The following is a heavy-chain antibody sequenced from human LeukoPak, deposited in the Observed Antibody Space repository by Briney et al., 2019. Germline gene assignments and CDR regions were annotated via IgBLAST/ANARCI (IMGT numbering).Heavy chain of an antibody. Sequence: GGSLRLSCAASGFSFSSYGMHWVRRAPGKGLGGVAVISKDGNNEYYADTVEGRFTISRDNARTSLYLQMNSLRAEDTAVYYCARCSGGSTYHSDDYWGQGTLVTVSS. CDR1: GFSFSSYG. CDR2: ISKDGNNE. CDR3: ARCSGGSTYHSDDY. D-gene: IGHD2-15*01. J-gene: IGHJ4*02. V-gene: IGHV3-30*03.